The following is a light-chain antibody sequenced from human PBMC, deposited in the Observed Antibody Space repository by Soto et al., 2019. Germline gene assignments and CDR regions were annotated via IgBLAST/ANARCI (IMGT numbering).Light chain of an antibody. J-gene: IGLJ3*02. Sequence: QSALTQPASVSGSPGQSITISCTGITNTVETHNLVSWYQQYPGEAPKLLIYEDTKRPSGFSNRFSGFKSGNTASLTISGLQAEDESDYYCSSYAAGSPSVLFGGGTKLTVL. CDR3: SSYAAGSPSVL. V-gene: IGLV2-23*01. CDR2: EDT. CDR1: TNTVETHNL.